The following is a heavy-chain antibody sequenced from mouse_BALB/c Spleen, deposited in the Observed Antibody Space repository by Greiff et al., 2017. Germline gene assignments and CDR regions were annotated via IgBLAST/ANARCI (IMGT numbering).Heavy chain of an antibody. V-gene: IGHV5-4*02. Sequence: EVKLVESGGGLVKPGGSLKLSCAASGFTFSDYYMYWVRQTPEKRLEWVATISDGGSYTYYPDSVKGRFTISRDNAKNNLYLQMSSLKSEDTAMYYCARVDMDYWGQGTSVTVSS. J-gene: IGHJ4*01. CDR2: ISDGGSYT. CDR3: ARVDMDY. CDR1: GFTFSDYY.